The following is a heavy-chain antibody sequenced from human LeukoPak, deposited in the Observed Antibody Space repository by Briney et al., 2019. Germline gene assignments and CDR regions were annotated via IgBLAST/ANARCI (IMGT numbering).Heavy chain of an antibody. CDR2: IRSKIYGGTP. CDR1: GFTFGDYA. Sequence: GGSLRLSCTASGFTFGDYAMTWVRQAPGKGLEWVGFIRSKIYGGTPEYATSVKGRFTISRDDSQGIAYLQMNSLITEDTAVYYCSRDQTPYYWGQGTLVTVSS. V-gene: IGHV3-49*04. CDR3: SRDQTPYY. J-gene: IGHJ4*02.